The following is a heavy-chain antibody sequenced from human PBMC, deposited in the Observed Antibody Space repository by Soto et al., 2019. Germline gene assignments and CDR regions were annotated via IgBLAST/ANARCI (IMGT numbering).Heavy chain of an antibody. D-gene: IGHD3-16*01. CDR3: GRGNRFSRWPGWGGGFDY. CDR2: IWSDGSDK. Sequence: QVHLVESGGGVVQPGRSLRLSCEASGFTFSDSGMHWVRQAPGKGLEWVAVIWSDGSDKDYADSVKDRFIISRDNSKSKRFCKMKPLGAYDPGLYYCGRGNRFSRWPGWGGGFDYWGQGVLVTASS. J-gene: IGHJ4*02. V-gene: IGHV3-33*01. CDR1: GFTFSDSG.